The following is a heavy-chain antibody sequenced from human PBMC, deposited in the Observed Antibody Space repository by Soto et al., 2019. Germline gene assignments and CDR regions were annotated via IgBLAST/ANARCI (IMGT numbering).Heavy chain of an antibody. V-gene: IGHV3-30-3*01. Sequence: PGGSVRLSCAASGFIFISYTTHWVRQAPGKGLEWVGVITYDGSNQYYADSVKGRFTISRDNSRNMLFLQMNSLRPDDTAVYYCARAPSGSYPEFDYWGQGTLVTVSS. CDR2: ITYDGSNQ. D-gene: IGHD1-26*01. CDR1: GFIFISYT. CDR3: ARAPSGSYPEFDY. J-gene: IGHJ4*02.